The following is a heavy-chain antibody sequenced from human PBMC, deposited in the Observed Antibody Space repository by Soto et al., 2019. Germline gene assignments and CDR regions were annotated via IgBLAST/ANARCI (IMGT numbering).Heavy chain of an antibody. CDR3: ARDRGGLRLPRYYYYMDV. J-gene: IGHJ6*03. Sequence: ASVKVSCKASGYTFTSYAMHWVRQAPGQRLEWMGWINAGNGNTKYSQKFQGRVTITRDTSASTAYMELSSLRSEDTAVYYCARDRGGLRLPRYYYYMDVWGKGTTVTVSS. D-gene: IGHD5-12*01. V-gene: IGHV1-3*01. CDR1: GYTFTSYA. CDR2: INAGNGNT.